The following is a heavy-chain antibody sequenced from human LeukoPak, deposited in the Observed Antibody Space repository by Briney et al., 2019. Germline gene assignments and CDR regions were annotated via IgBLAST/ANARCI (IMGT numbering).Heavy chain of an antibody. D-gene: IGHD1-14*01. CDR1: GFPFSTLG. CDR3: VSPVFINF. V-gene: IGHV3-64D*06. CDR2: IGSDGDGT. Sequence: GGCLRLSCSASGFPFSTLGQHWVRQAPGKVLEHVSTIGSDGDGTYYADTVKDRFIISRDNSKNAVYLQMSSLRPEDTAVYYCVSPVFINFWGQGTLVTVSS. J-gene: IGHJ4*01.